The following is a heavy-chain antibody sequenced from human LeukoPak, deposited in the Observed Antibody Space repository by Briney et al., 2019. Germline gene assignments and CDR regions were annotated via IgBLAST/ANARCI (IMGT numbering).Heavy chain of an antibody. V-gene: IGHV4-61*02. CDR3: AREMKGYCGGDFFY. CDR2: THTSGST. J-gene: IGHJ4*02. Sequence: PSETLSLTCSVSGGSISSGTYYWSWIRQPAGKGLEWIGRTHTSGSTNYNPSLKSRVTISVDTSKNQFSLRLSSVTAADTAVYYCAREMKGYCGGDFFYWGQGTLVTVSS. D-gene: IGHD2-21*02. CDR1: GGSISSGTYY.